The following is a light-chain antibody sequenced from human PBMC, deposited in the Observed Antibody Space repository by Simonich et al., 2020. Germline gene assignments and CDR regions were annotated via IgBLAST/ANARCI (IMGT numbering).Light chain of an antibody. CDR3: AAWDDSLNGWV. CDR1: SSKIGNNT. Sequence: QSVLTQPPSASGTPGQRVTISCSGSSSKIGNNTVNWYQQLPGTAPKLLIYRNKQRPSGVPDRFSGSNSGTSASLAISGLQSEDEADYYCAAWDDSLNGWVFGGGTKLTVL. J-gene: IGLJ3*02. CDR2: RNK. V-gene: IGLV1-44*01.